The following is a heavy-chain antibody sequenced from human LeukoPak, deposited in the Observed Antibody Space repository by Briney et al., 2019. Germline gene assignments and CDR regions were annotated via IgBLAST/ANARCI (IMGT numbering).Heavy chain of an antibody. Sequence: GGSLRLSCAASGFTFSIYTMNWVRQAPGKGLEWVSAISGSGGGTYYADSVKGRFTISRDNSKNTLYLQMNSLRADDTAVYYCAVDTTGDYWGQGTLVTVSS. V-gene: IGHV3-23*01. CDR3: AVDTTGDY. J-gene: IGHJ4*02. CDR1: GFTFSIYT. D-gene: IGHD4-17*01. CDR2: ISGSGGGT.